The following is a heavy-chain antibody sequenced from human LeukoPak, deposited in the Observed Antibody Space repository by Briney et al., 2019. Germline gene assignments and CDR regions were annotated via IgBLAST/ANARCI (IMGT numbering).Heavy chain of an antibody. J-gene: IGHJ6*02. V-gene: IGHV1-46*01. D-gene: IGHD6-13*01. CDR2: INPSGGST. CDR3: ARPPIAAAGRRSFRYYYYYGMDV. Sequence: ASVKVSCKASGYTFTSYYMHWVRQAPGQGLEWMGIINPSGGSTSYAQKFQGRDTMTRDTSTSTVYMELSSLRSEDTAVYYCARPPIAAAGRRSFRYYYYYGMDVWGQGTTVTVSS. CDR1: GYTFTSYY.